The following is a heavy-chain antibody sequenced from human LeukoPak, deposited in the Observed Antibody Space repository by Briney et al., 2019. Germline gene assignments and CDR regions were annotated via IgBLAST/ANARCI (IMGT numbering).Heavy chain of an antibody. CDR1: GYTFTSYY. J-gene: IGHJ4*02. CDR2: IHPSGGST. D-gene: IGHD4-17*01. CDR3: ARDDYGDYEMANFDY. Sequence: ASVKVSCKASGYTFTSYYMHWVRQAPGQGLEWMGIIHPSGGSTSYAQKFQGRVTMTRDTSTSTVYMELSSLRSEDTAVYYCARDDYGDYEMANFDYWGQGTLVTVSS. V-gene: IGHV1-46*01.